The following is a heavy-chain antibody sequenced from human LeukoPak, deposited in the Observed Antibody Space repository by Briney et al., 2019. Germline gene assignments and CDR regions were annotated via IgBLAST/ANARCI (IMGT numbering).Heavy chain of an antibody. D-gene: IGHD3-9*01. CDR2: ISGSGGST. CDR3: AKGARYFDWLSDYDY. CDR1: GFIFTSHG. Sequence: PGGSLRLSCAASGFIFTSHGMSWVRQAPGKGLELVSAISGSGGSTYYADSGKSRFTISRHNSKNTLYLQMNSLRAEDTAVYYCAKGARYFDWLSDYDYWGQGTLVTVSS. J-gene: IGHJ4*02. V-gene: IGHV3-23*01.